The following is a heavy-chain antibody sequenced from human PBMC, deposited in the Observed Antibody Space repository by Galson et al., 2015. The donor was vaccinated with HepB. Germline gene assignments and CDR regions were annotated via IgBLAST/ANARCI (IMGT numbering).Heavy chain of an antibody. CDR2: MYYTGST. Sequence: SETLSLTCTVSGGSISSSSYYWGWIRQSPGKGLEWIRNMYYTGSTYYNPSLQSRVTISVDMSKNQFSLKLSSVTAADTAVYHCGLVGVDYHYGMDVWGQGTTVIVSS. J-gene: IGHJ6*02. D-gene: IGHD2-15*01. CDR3: GLVGVDYHYGMDV. V-gene: IGHV4-39*01. CDR1: GGSISSSSYY.